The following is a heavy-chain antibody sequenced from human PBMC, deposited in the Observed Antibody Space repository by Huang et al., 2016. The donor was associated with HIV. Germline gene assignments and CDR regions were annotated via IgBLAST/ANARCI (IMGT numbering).Heavy chain of an antibody. V-gene: IGHV3-53*01. Sequence: EVQLVESGGGLIQPGGSLRLSCAASGVTASGTYRSWVRQAPRKVLKWVSVIYSGGTTYFADSVQGRFTFSRDNSKNTVYLQMNSLRADDTAVYYCARGGNTVGYFDNWGQGTLVTVSS. CDR1: GVTASGTY. CDR3: ARGGNTVGYFDN. J-gene: IGHJ4*02. CDR2: IYSGGTT. D-gene: IGHD1-26*01.